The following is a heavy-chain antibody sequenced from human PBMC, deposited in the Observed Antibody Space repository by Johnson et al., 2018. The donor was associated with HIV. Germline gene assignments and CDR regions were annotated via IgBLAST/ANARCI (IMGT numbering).Heavy chain of an antibody. CDR3: AREGVGTTCPFDM. CDR1: GFTFSSYA. Sequence: VQLVESGGGVVQPGGSLRLSCAASGFTFSSYAMSWVRQAPGKGLEWVSAISGSGGSTYYADSVKGRFTISRDNSKNTLYLQMNSLRADDTAVYYCAREGVGTTCPFDMWGQGTMVTVSS. J-gene: IGHJ3*02. CDR2: ISGSGGST. V-gene: IGHV3-23*04. D-gene: IGHD1-26*01.